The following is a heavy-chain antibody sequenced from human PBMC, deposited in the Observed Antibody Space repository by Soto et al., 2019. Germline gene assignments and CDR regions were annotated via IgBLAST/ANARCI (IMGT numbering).Heavy chain of an antibody. CDR1: GGSISSYY. CDR2: IYYSGST. D-gene: IGHD3-3*01. J-gene: IGHJ4*02. CDR3: ARHQGGYYTGDFDH. Sequence: PSETLSLTSTVSGGSISSYYWSWIGQPPGKGLEWIGYIYYSGSTNYNPSLKSRVTISVDTSKNQFSLKLSSVTAADTAVYYCARHQGGYYTGDFDHWGQGTLVTVSS. V-gene: IGHV4-59*08.